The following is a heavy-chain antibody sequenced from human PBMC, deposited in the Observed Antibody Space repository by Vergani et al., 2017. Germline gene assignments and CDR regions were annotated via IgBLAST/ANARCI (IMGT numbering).Heavy chain of an antibody. CDR2: FDPEDGET. CDR3: ARASGEWLPPYTTSRFAGLNWFDP. D-gene: IGHD3-16*01. V-gene: IGHV1-24*01. CDR1: GYTLTELS. Sequence: QVQLVQSGAEVKKPGASVKVSCKVSGYTLTELSMHWVRQAPGKGLEWMGGFDPEDGETIYAQKFQGRVTMTEDTSTDTAYMELSSLRSEDTAVYYCARASGEWLPPYTTSRFAGLNWFDPWGQGTLVTGSS. J-gene: IGHJ5*02.